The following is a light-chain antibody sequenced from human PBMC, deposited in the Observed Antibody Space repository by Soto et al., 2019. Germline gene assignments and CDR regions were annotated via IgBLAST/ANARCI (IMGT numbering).Light chain of an antibody. Sequence: EIVLTQSPDTLSLSPGERASLSCRASQSVSSYLAWYQQKPGQAPRLLIYGASTGATGIPDRFSGSGSGTDFTLTIARLEPGDFAVYYCQQYGNSPQTFGQGTKVDIK. CDR1: QSVSSY. V-gene: IGKV3-20*01. J-gene: IGKJ1*01. CDR2: GAS. CDR3: QQYGNSPQT.